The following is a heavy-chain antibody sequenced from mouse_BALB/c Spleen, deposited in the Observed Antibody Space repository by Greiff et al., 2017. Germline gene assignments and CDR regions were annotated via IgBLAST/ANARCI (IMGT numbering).Heavy chain of an antibody. CDR3: ASGYFDY. Sequence: EVKLQESGAELVKPGASVKLSCTASGFNIKDTYMHWVKQRPEQGLEWIGRIDPANGNTKYDPKFQGKATITADTSSNTAYLQLSSLTSEDTAVYYCASGYFDYWGQGTTLTVSS. J-gene: IGHJ2*01. CDR2: IDPANGNT. CDR1: GFNIKDTY. V-gene: IGHV14-3*02.